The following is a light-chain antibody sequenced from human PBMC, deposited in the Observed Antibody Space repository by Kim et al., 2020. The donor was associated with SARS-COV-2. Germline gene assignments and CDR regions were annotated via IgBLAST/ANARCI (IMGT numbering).Light chain of an antibody. CDR2: GGS. J-gene: IGKJ2*01. Sequence: EIVLTQSPDTLSLSPGEGATLYCRARQSFRKTYLAWYQQKPGQAPRLLIYGGSSRATGIPDRFSGSGSGTDFTLTISRVEPEDFAVYYWQQYVRELPYTFGQGTKLEI. V-gene: IGKV3-20*01. CDR3: QQYVRELPYT. CDR1: QSFRKTY.